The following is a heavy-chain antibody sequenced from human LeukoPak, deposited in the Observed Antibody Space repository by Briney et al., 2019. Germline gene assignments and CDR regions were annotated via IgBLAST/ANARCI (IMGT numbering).Heavy chain of an antibody. CDR2: IYYSGST. CDR1: GGSISSGGYY. V-gene: IGHV4-31*03. J-gene: IGHJ4*02. CDR3: ARDRGDLTVAGHFDF. Sequence: PSQTLSLTCTVSGGSISSGGYYWSWIRQHPGKGLEWIGYIYYSGSTYYNPSLKSRVTISVDTSRNQFSLSLSSVTAADTAVYYCARDRGDLTVAGHFDFWGQGTLVTVSS. D-gene: IGHD6-19*01.